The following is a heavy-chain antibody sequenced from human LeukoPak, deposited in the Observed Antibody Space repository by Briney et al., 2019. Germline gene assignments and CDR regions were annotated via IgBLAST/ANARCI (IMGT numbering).Heavy chain of an antibody. CDR2: IYYSGST. CDR1: GGSISSYY. CDR3: ARNGDYAPVFDY. V-gene: IGHV4-59*01. D-gene: IGHD4-17*01. Sequence: PSETLSLTCTVSGGSISSYYWSWIRQPPGKELEWIGYIYYSGSTNYNPSLKSRVTISVDTSKNQFSLKLSSVTAADTAVYYCARNGDYAPVFDYWGQGTLVTVSS. J-gene: IGHJ4*02.